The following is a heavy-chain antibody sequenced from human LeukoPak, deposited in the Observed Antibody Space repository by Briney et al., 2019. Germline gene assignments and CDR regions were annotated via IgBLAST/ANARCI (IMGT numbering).Heavy chain of an antibody. V-gene: IGHV4-59*11. CDR1: GGSISSHY. CDR3: ARGVPGYLEWRYYFDY. CDR2: IYYSGST. D-gene: IGHD3-3*01. J-gene: IGHJ4*02. Sequence: PSETLSLTCTVSGGSISSHYWSWIRQPPGKGLEWIGYIYYSGSTNYNPSLKSRVTISVGTSKNQFSLKLSSVTAADTAVYYCARGVPGYLEWRYYFDYWGQGTLVTVSS.